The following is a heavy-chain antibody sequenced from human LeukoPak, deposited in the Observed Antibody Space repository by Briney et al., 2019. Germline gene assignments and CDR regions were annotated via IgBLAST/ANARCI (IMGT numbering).Heavy chain of an antibody. CDR2: INSDGSST. V-gene: IGHV3-74*01. CDR3: ATGQGHGMDV. D-gene: IGHD1-14*01. Sequence: PGGSLRLSCAASGFTFSSYWMHWVRQAPGKGLVWVSRINSDGSSTSYADSVKGRFAISRDNAKNTLYLQMNSLRAEDTAVYCCATGQGHGMDVWGQGTTVTVSS. J-gene: IGHJ6*02. CDR1: GFTFSSYW.